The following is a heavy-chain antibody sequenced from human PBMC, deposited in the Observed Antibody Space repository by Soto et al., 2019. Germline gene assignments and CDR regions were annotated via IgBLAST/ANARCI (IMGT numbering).Heavy chain of an antibody. CDR2: ISAYNGNA. CDR3: ARTSGSQTSHYGMDV. Sequence: ASVKVSCKASGYTFKDYDINWVRQAPGQGLEWMGWISAYNGNAKYVQKVQDRVTLTTDTSTSTAYMELRNLRSDDTAVYYCARTSGSQTSHYGMDVWGKGTTVPVSS. J-gene: IGHJ6*04. V-gene: IGHV1-18*04. D-gene: IGHD1-26*01. CDR1: GYTFKDYD.